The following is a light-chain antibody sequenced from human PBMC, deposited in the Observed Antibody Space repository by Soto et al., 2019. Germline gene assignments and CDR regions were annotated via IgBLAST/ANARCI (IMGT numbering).Light chain of an antibody. Sequence: SYELNQPPSVSVAPRQTAKITCGGNYIGSKSVHWYQQKPGQAPVLVVYDDSDRPSGIPARFSGSNSGNTATLTISRVEAGDEADYFCQVWDSTSDHYVFGTGTKVTVL. V-gene: IGLV3-21*02. CDR1: YIGSKS. CDR3: QVWDSTSDHYV. J-gene: IGLJ1*01. CDR2: DDS.